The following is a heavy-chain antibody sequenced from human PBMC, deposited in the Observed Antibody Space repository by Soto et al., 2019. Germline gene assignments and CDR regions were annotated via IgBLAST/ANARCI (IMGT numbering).Heavy chain of an antibody. J-gene: IGHJ1*01. Sequence: PGGSLRLSCAASGFTFSSYEMNWVRQAPGKGLEWISYISSSDSTIYYADSVKGRFTISRDNDKNSLYLQMNSLRVEDTAVYFCVRGRFGYVQHWGQGTLVTVS. CDR2: ISSSDSTI. CDR3: VRGRFGYVQH. D-gene: IGHD3-16*01. CDR1: GFTFSSYE. V-gene: IGHV3-48*03.